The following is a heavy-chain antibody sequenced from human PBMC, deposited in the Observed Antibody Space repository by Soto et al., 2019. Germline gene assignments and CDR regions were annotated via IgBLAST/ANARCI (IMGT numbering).Heavy chain of an antibody. Sequence: SVKVSSTASEATFSSYAISWVRQAPGPGLEWMGGISPIFGTANYAQKFQGRVTITADESTSTAYMERRRLRTEDTAGYYWARDLYSMDVWGQGARVTVS. CDR2: ISPIFGTA. CDR3: ARDLYSMDV. V-gene: IGHV1-69*13. CDR1: EATFSSYA. J-gene: IGHJ6*02.